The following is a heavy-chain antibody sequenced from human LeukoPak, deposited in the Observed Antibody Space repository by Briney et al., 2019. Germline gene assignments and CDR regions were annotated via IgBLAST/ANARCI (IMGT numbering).Heavy chain of an antibody. D-gene: IGHD2-21*02. CDR1: GGSLSGYY. CDR2: IHTSGIT. CDR3: ERHVRVSGDTYYRWFDP. V-gene: IGHV4-4*09. Sequence: SETLSLTCTVSGGSLSGYYWSWIRQFPGKGLELIAYIHTSGITNYNPSLKSRVTVSLGTFKNQSYLKLSSVTAADTAVYYCERHVRVSGDTYYRWFDPWGQGSLVTVSS. J-gene: IGHJ5*02.